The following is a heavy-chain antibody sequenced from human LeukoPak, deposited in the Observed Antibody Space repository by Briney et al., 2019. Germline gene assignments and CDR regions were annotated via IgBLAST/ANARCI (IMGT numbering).Heavy chain of an antibody. CDR3: ARGTRWAFDI. D-gene: IGHD4-23*01. CDR2: INHSGST. Sequence: PSETLSLTCAVYGGSFSGYYWSWIRQPPGKGLEWIGKINHSGSTNYNPSLKSRVTISVDTSKNQFSLKLSSVTAADTAAYYCARGTRWAFDIWGQGTMVTVSS. J-gene: IGHJ3*02. CDR1: GGSFSGYY. V-gene: IGHV4-34*01.